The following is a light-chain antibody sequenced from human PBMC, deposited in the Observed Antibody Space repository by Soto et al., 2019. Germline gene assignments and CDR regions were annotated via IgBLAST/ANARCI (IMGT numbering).Light chain of an antibody. V-gene: IGKV1-39*01. Sequence: DIQMTQSPSSLSASVGDRVTITCRASQSISIYLNWYQQKPGKAPKLLIYAESSLQSGVPSRFSGSGSRTDLTLTISSLQPEDFATYCCQQSKEAPWTFGQGTKVEIK. CDR3: QQSKEAPWT. CDR2: AES. CDR1: QSISIY. J-gene: IGKJ1*01.